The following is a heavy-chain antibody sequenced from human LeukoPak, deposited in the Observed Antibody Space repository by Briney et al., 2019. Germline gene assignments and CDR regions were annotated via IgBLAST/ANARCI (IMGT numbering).Heavy chain of an antibody. CDR2: ISGSGGST. V-gene: IGHV3-23*01. Sequence: SGGSLRLSCAASGFTFSSYAMSWVRQAPGKGLEWVSAISGSGGSTYYADSVKGRFTISRANSKDTLYLQMNSLRAEDTAVYYCAKGKQWLVQRALLNWGQGTLVTVSS. CDR1: GFTFSSYA. CDR3: AKGKQWLVQRALLN. D-gene: IGHD6-19*01. J-gene: IGHJ4*02.